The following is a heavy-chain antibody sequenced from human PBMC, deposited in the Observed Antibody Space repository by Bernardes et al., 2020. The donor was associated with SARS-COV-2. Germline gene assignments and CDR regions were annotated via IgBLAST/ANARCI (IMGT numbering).Heavy chain of an antibody. CDR3: GRDRLYMTAVSSFDH. Sequence: GGSLRLSCAASGFIFSNYGMHWVRQAPGKGLEWVAVIWYDGSSKYYADSVKGRFTISRDNSENTLYLQMNSLRAEDTAVYYCGRDRLYMTAVSSFDHWGQGTLVTVSS. CDR1: GFIFSNYG. CDR2: IWYDGSSK. V-gene: IGHV3-33*01. D-gene: IGHD4-17*01. J-gene: IGHJ4*02.